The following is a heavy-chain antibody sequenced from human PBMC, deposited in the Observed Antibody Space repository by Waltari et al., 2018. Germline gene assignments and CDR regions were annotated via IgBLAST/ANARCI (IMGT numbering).Heavy chain of an antibody. D-gene: IGHD2-15*01. CDR3: ASIGVVAADYYYGMDV. V-gene: IGHV4-59*11. CDR1: GGSISSHY. Sequence: QVQLQESGPGLVKPSETLSLTCTVSGGSISSHYWSWRRQPPGKGLGWIGYIYYSGSTHYNPTLKSQVTMSVDTSKNQCSRKLSSVTAADTAVYYCASIGVVAADYYYGMDVWGQGTTVTVSS. J-gene: IGHJ6*02. CDR2: IYYSGST.